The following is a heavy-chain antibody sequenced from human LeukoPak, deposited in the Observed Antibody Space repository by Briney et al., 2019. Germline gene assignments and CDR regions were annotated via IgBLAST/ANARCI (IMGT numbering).Heavy chain of an antibody. Sequence: GASVKVSCKASGYTFTSYGISWVRQAPGQGLEWMGWISAYNGNTNYAQKLQGRVTMTTDTSTSTAYMELRSLRSDDTAVYYCARALDCSSTSCYNYYMDVWGKGTTVTVSS. CDR1: GYTFTSYG. J-gene: IGHJ6*03. CDR3: ARALDCSSTSCYNYYMDV. V-gene: IGHV1-18*01. CDR2: ISAYNGNT. D-gene: IGHD2-2*02.